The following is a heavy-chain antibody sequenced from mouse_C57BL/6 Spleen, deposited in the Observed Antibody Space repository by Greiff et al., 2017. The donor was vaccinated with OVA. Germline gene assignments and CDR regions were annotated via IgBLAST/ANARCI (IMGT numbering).Heavy chain of an antibody. CDR3: ARSWGGSYWYFDV. V-gene: IGHV7-3*01. CDR1: GFTFTDYY. CDR2: IRNKANGYTT. Sequence: EVQGVESGGGLVQPGGSLSLSCAASGFTFTDYYMSWVRQPPGKALEWLGFIRNKANGYTTEYSASVKGRFTISRDNSQSILYLQMNALRAEDSATYYCARSWGGSYWYFDVWGTGTTVTVSS. J-gene: IGHJ1*03. D-gene: IGHD1-1*02.